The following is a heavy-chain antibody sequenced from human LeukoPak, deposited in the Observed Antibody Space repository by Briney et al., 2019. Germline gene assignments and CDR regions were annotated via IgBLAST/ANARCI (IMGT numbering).Heavy chain of an antibody. J-gene: IGHJ4*03. V-gene: IGHV3-23*01. CDR1: GFTFSSYA. CDR3: AKRNYDFWSGYIGY. Sequence: GGSLRLSCAASGFTFSSYAMSWVRQAPGKGLEWVSAISGSGGSTYYADSVKGRFTISRDNSKNTLYLQMNSLRAEDTAVYYCAKRNYDFWSGYIGYLGHGSLVTVSS. CDR2: ISGSGGST. D-gene: IGHD3-3*01.